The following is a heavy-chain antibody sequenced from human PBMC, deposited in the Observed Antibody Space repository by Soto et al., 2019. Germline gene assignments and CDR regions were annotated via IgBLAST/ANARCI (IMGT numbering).Heavy chain of an antibody. CDR1: GYSFTSYW. D-gene: IGHD2-2*01. CDR3: ARALARGYCSRTSCSRDDAFDR. CDR2: IYPGDSDT. V-gene: IGHV5-51*01. Sequence: GSSLEISCKGSGYSFTSYWIGCVRPMPGKGLEWIGIIYPGDSDTRYSPSFQGQVTISADKSISTAYLQWSSLKASDTAMYYCARALARGYCSRTSCSRDDAFDRCGEGTMVTVSS. J-gene: IGHJ3*01.